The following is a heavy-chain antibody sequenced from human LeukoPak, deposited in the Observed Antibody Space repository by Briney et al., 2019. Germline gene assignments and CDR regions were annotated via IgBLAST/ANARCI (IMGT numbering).Heavy chain of an antibody. CDR3: ATSRTSDY. J-gene: IGHJ4*02. CDR1: GFTFSSYW. CDR2: IKTDGSEK. V-gene: IGHV3-7*03. Sequence: GGSLRLSCEASGFTFSSYWMSWVRQAPGKGLEWVANIKTDGSEKYYVDSVKGRFTISRDNAEKSLYLQMNSLRAEDTAVYYCATSRTSDYWGQGTLVTVSS. D-gene: IGHD1-14*01.